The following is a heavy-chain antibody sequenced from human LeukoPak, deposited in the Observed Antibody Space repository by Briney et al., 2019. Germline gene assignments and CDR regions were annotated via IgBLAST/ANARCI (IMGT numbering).Heavy chain of an antibody. V-gene: IGHV1-69*13. CDR2: IIPIFGTA. Sequence: SVKVSCKASGYTFTNYDINWVRQAPGQGLEWMGGIIPIFGTANYAQKFQGRVTITADESTSTAYMELSSLRSEDTAVYYCARSLYYYGSGSPYDYWGQGTLVTVSS. CDR1: GYTFTNYD. J-gene: IGHJ4*02. CDR3: ARSLYYYGSGSPYDY. D-gene: IGHD3-10*01.